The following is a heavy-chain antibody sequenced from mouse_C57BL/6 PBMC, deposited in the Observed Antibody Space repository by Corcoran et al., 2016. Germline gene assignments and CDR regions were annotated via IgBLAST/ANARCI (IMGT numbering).Heavy chain of an antibody. CDR3: ARYSSPYAMDY. J-gene: IGHJ4*01. Sequence: EVQLQQYGPELVKPGASVKIPCKASGYTFTDYNMEWVKQRHGKSLEWIGDINPNNGGTIYNQKFKGKATLTVDKSSSTAYMELRSLTSEDTAVYYCARYSSPYAMDYWGQGTSVTVSS. CDR2: INPNNGGT. CDR1: GYTFTDYN. D-gene: IGHD1-1*01. V-gene: IGHV1-18*01.